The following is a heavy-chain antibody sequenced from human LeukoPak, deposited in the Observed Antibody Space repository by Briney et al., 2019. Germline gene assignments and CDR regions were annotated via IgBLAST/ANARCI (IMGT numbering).Heavy chain of an antibody. CDR1: GFSFSGSA. CDR3: TAHLLYCNTTDCAPRGFDP. V-gene: IGHV3-73*01. J-gene: IGHJ5*02. D-gene: IGHD2/OR15-2a*01. Sequence: GGSLRLSCAASGFSFSGSAIHWVRQTSGKGLEWIGRIRSQADSYATAYSVSVKGRLSISRDDSKNTAYLQMNSLRAEDTAVYYCTAHLLYCNTTDCAPRGFDPWGQGTLVTVSS. CDR2: IRSQADSYAT.